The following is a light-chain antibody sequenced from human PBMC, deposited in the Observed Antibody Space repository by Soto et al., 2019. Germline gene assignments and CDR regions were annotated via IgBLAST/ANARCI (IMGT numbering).Light chain of an antibody. J-gene: IGKJ4*01. Sequence: DIQLTQSPSFLSASVGDRVTITCRASQGISSYLAWYQQKPGKAPKLLIYAASTLQSGVPSRFRGSGSGTEFTLTISSLQPEDFQTYYCQQINSYPLTFGGGTKVDIK. CDR2: AAS. CDR1: QGISSY. CDR3: QQINSYPLT. V-gene: IGKV1-9*01.